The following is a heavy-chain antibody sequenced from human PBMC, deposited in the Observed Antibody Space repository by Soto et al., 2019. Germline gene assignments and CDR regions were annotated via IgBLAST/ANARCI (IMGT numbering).Heavy chain of an antibody. CDR3: ARIRGYWYGLDV. CDR2: ITGTGGNT. CDR1: GFTFSSYA. V-gene: IGHV3-23*01. J-gene: IGHJ6*02. Sequence: GGSLRLSCAACGFTFSSYAMSWVRQAPGKGLEWVSAITGTGGNTYYVDSVKGRFTSSRDNSKNMLYLQVNSLRVEDTAVYYCARIRGYWYGLDVWGQGTTVTVSS.